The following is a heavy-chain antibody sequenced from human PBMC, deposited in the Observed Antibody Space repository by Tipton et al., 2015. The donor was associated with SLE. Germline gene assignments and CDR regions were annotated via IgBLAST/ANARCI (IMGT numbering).Heavy chain of an antibody. CDR1: GGSISSHY. CDR3: AREGPPTSYFDY. J-gene: IGHJ4*02. Sequence: TLSLTCTVSGGSISSHYWSWIRQPPGKGLEWIGYIYYSGSTNYNPSLKSRVTISVDTSKNQFSLKLNSVTAADTAVYYCAREGPPTSYFDYWGQGTLVTVSS. V-gene: IGHV4-59*11. CDR2: IYYSGST.